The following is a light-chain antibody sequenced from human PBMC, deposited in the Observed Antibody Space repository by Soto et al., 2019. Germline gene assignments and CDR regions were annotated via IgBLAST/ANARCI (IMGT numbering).Light chain of an antibody. V-gene: IGLV1-40*01. CDR3: QSYDSSLSGYV. CDR1: SSNIGAGYD. Sequence: QSALTQPPSVSGAPGQRVTISCTGSSSNIGAGYDVHWYQQLPGTAPKLLIYVNTNRPSGAPGRFSGSKSGTSASLAITGLQAEDEADYYCQSYDSSLSGYVFGTGTKVTVL. J-gene: IGLJ1*01. CDR2: VNT.